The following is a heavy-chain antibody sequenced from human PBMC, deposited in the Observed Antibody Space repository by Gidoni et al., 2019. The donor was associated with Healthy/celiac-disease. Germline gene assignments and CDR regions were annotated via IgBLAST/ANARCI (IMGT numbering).Heavy chain of an antibody. Sequence: QVQLVQSGAEVKKPGASVKVSCKDSGYTFTGYYMNWVRQAPGQGLEWMGWIKPNRGGTNYAQKFQGRVTMTRDTSIITAYMELSRLRSDDTAVYYCARDCPGSDAFDIWGQGTMVTVSS. CDR3: ARDCPGSDAFDI. CDR1: GYTFTGYY. CDR2: IKPNRGGT. V-gene: IGHV1-2*02. J-gene: IGHJ3*02.